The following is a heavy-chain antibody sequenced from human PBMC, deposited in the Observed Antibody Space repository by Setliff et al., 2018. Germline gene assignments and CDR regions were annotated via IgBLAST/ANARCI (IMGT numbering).Heavy chain of an antibody. J-gene: IGHJ3*02. CDR2: IYHTGST. CDR3: AISDQTAFDI. Sequence: PSETLSLTCAVSGGSISSSNWWSWVRQAPGKGLECIGEIYHTGSTNYKPSLKSRATISVDKSKNQFSLNLISVTAADTALYYCAISDQTAFDIWGQGTMVTVSS. V-gene: IGHV4-4*02. D-gene: IGHD2-2*01. CDR1: GGSISSSNW.